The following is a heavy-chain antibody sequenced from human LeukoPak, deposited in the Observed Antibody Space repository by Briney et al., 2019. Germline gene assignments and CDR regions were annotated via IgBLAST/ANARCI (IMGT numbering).Heavy chain of an antibody. CDR3: ARQLYGSDY. D-gene: IGHD4-17*01. Sequence: PSETLAPTCDVSGVSFSTYYWNWMRQSPEKGLEWIGEVNHSGYTNYNPSLKGRVTISVDTSKNQFFLRLSSVTAADTAVYYCARQLYGSDYWGQGTLVTVSS. J-gene: IGHJ4*02. V-gene: IGHV4-34*01. CDR1: GVSFSTYY. CDR2: VNHSGYT.